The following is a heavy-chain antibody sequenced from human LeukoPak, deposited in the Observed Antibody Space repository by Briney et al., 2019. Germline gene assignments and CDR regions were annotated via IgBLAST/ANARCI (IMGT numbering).Heavy chain of an antibody. CDR3: ARHRVSGSSYSALDY. CDR1: GASINSHY. CDR2: ISYSGST. Sequence: PSETLSLTCTVSGASINSHYWSWIRQPPGKGLEWIGYISYSGSTNYNPSLKSRVIISVDTSTTHFSLNLSSVTAADTAFYYCARHRVSGSSYSALDYWGQGTLVSVSS. V-gene: IGHV4-59*08. J-gene: IGHJ4*02. D-gene: IGHD1-26*01.